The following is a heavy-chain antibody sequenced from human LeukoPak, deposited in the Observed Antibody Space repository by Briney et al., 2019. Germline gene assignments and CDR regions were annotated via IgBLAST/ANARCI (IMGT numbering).Heavy chain of an antibody. Sequence: GGSLRLSCAASGFTFDDYGMSWVRQAPGKGLEWVSGINWNGGSTGYADSVKGRFTISRDNAKNSLYLQMNSLRAEDTALYYCARVRRASCSGGSCYPRVVDYWGQGTLVTVSS. D-gene: IGHD2-15*01. J-gene: IGHJ4*02. CDR2: INWNGGST. CDR1: GFTFDDYG. CDR3: ARVRRASCSGGSCYPRVVDY. V-gene: IGHV3-20*04.